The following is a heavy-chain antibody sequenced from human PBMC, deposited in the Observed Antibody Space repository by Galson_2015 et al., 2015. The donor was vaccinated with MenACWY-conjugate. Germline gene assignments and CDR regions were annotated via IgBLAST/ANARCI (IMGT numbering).Heavy chain of an antibody. Sequence: SLRLSCAASGFAFSNYNLHWVRQAPGKGLEYVAAIRGSGDGTYYADSVKGRFTISRDNSKNTLSLHMSSLRTEDTAVYYCVVNSYGSWGQATLVTLSA. V-gene: IGHV3-64D*06. CDR2: IRGSGDGT. CDR1: GFAFSNYN. D-gene: IGHD2/OR15-2a*01. J-gene: IGHJ1*01. CDR3: VVNSYGS.